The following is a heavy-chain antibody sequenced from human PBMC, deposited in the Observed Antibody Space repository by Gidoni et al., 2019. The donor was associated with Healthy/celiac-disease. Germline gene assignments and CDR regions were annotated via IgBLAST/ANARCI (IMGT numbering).Heavy chain of an antibody. V-gene: IGHV3-30*04. CDR1: GFTFSSYA. CDR3: ARGLDIVVVGGMDV. CDR2: ISYDGSNK. J-gene: IGHJ6*02. D-gene: IGHD2-15*01. Sequence: QVQLVESGGGVVQPGRSLRLSCAASGFTFSSYAMHWVRQAPGKGLEWVAVISYDGSNKYYADSVKGRFTISRDNSKNTLYLQMNSLRAEDTAVYYCARGLDIVVVGGMDVWGQGTTVTVSS.